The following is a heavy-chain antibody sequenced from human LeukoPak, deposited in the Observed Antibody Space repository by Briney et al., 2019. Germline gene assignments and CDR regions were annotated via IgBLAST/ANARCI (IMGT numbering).Heavy chain of an antibody. V-gene: IGHV3-7*03. CDR2: IKEDGSEK. J-gene: IGHJ3*02. Sequence: GGSLRLSCAASGFTLSSYWMSWFRQAPGKGLEWVANIKEDGSEKYYVDSVKGRFTISRDNAQNSVYLHMNSLTAEDTALYYCARDWVAGVPFDAFDIWGQGTMVSVSS. CDR1: GFTLSSYW. D-gene: IGHD3-10*01. CDR3: ARDWVAGVPFDAFDI.